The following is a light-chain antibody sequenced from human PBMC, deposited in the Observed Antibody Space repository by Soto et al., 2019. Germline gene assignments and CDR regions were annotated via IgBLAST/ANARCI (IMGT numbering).Light chain of an antibody. V-gene: IGLV2-11*01. CDR1: STDVGGYNY. Sequence: QSALTQPRSVSGSPGQSVTISCTGTSTDVGGYNYVSWYQHHPGKVPKLMIYDVTRRPSGVPDRFSGSKSGNTASLTISGRQAEDEADYYCFSFSGSYTSYVFGTGTKVTVL. CDR3: FSFSGSYTSYV. J-gene: IGLJ1*01. CDR2: DVT.